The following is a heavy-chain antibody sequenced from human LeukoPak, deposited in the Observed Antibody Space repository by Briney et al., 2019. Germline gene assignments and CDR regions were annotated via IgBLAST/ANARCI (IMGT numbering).Heavy chain of an antibody. V-gene: IGHV3-23*01. CDR3: AKDIQLST. D-gene: IGHD5-24*01. J-gene: IGHJ3*01. Sequence: GGSLRLSCAAPGFTFSNYAMTWVRQAPGKGLEWVAFIGASGESTYYADSVKGRFTISRDNSKNTLSLQMNSLRVEDTAMYFCAKDIQLSTWGLGTMVTVSS. CDR1: GFTFSNYA. CDR2: IGASGEST.